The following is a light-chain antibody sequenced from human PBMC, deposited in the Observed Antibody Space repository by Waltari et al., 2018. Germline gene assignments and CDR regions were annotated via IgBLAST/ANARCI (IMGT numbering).Light chain of an antibody. J-gene: IGKJ1*01. CDR3: MQGIHLPPT. CDR2: EVS. CDR1: QSLLHSDGKTY. Sequence: IAITPIPLSLSVTPGQPASISRKSRQSLLHSDGKTYLYCYLQKPRQSPQLLIYEVSSRFAGVADMASGGGAGTDFTLKSSRVDADDVVVYCCMQGIHLPPTFGQGTKVEIK. V-gene: IGKV2-29*02.